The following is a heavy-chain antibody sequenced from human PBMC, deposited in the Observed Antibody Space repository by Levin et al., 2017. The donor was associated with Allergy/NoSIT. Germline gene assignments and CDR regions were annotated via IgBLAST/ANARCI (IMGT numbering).Heavy chain of an antibody. J-gene: IGHJ4*02. D-gene: IGHD3-22*01. CDR3: ARDRARYYDSSGSFDY. Sequence: GESLKISCAASGFTFSSYWMSWVRQAPGKGLEWVANIKQDGSEKYYVDSVKGRFTISRDNAKNSLYLQMNSLRAEDTAVYYCARDRARYYDSSGSFDYWGQGTLVTVSS. V-gene: IGHV3-7*01. CDR2: IKQDGSEK. CDR1: GFTFSSYW.